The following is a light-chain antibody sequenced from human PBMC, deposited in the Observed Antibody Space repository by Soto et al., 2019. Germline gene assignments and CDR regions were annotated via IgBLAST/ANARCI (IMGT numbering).Light chain of an antibody. V-gene: IGLV2-11*01. CDR1: SSDVGGYNY. CDR2: DVN. J-gene: IGLJ1*01. Sequence: QSVLTRPRSVSGSPGQSVTISCTGTSSDVGGYNYVSWYQQHPGKAPKLMIYDVNKRPSGVPDRFSGSKSGNTASLTISGLQAEDDADYYCCSYAGSYTLVFRTGTKVTVL. CDR3: CSYAGSYTLV.